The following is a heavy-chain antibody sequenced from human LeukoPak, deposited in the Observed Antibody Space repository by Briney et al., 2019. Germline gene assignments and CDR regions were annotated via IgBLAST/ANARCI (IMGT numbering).Heavy chain of an antibody. Sequence: SETLSLTCTVSGGSISSYYWSWIRQPPGKGLEWIGYIFYSGSTNYNPSLKSRVTISVDTSKNQFSLKLSSVTAGDTAVYYCAGGKYSGSWYYFDYWGQGTLVTVSS. D-gene: IGHD6-13*01. J-gene: IGHJ4*02. V-gene: IGHV4-59*01. CDR2: IFYSGST. CDR3: AGGKYSGSWYYFDY. CDR1: GGSISSYY.